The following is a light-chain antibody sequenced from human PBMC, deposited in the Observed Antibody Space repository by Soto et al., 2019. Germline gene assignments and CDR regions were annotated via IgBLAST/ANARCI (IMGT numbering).Light chain of an antibody. V-gene: IGLV1-44*01. CDR2: SNN. J-gene: IGLJ3*02. CDR3: AAWVDSLNGPGV. CDR1: SSNIGSNT. Sequence: QSVLTQPPSASGTPGQRVTISCSGSSSNIGSNTVNWYQQLPGTAPKLLIYSNNQRPSGVPDRFSGSKSGTSASLAISELQSEDEADYYCAAWVDSLNGPGVFGGGTKLTVL.